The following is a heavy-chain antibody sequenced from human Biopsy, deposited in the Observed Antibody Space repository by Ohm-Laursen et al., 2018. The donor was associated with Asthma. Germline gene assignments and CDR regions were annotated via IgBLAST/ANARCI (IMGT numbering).Heavy chain of an antibody. CDR2: ISYDGRNT. CDR1: GFTFDNYT. CDR3: ARGGLHYYEYYGMDV. J-gene: IGHJ6*02. V-gene: IGHV3-30*04. Sequence: LSLTCAASGFTFDNYTMHGVRQAPGKGLEWVTIISYDGRNTYYADSVEVRFTISRDNSKNTLFLQMSSLRPEDTAVYYCARGGLHYYEYYGMDVWGQGTTVTVSS. D-gene: IGHD2-21*02.